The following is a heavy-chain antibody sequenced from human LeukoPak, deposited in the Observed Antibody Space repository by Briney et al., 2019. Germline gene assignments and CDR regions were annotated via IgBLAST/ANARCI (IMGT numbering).Heavy chain of an antibody. V-gene: IGHV3-48*02. D-gene: IGHD5-18*01. Sequence: GGSLRLSCAASGFTFSDSSMSWVRQAPGKGLEWVSYISSTSNTIYYADSVQGRFIVSRDTAKNSLFLDMNSLRHEDTAVYYCARVSQSYNYVDSWGQGALVTVSS. CDR3: ARVSQSYNYVDS. J-gene: IGHJ4*02. CDR2: ISSTSNTI. CDR1: GFTFSDSS.